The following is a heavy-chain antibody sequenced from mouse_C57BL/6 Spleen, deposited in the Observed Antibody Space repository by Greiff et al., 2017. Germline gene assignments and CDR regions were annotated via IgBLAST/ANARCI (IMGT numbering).Heavy chain of an antibody. CDR2: INPSSGYT. D-gene: IGHD2-3*01. J-gene: IGHJ4*01. V-gene: IGHV1-7*01. CDR1: GYTFTSYW. Sequence: QVHVKQSGAELAQPGASVTLSCKASGYTFTSYWMHWVKQRPGQGLEWIGYINPSSGYTKYNQKFKDKATLTADKSSSTAYMQLSSLTYEDSAVYYCARMMVTTWDLAMDYWGQGTSVTVSS. CDR3: ARMMVTTWDLAMDY.